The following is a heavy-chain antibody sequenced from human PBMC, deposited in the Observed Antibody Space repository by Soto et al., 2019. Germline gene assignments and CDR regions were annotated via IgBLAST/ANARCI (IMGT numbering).Heavy chain of an antibody. CDR2: ISGSGGST. CDR3: AKGETAPSADILTGYYPFDY. J-gene: IGHJ4*02. D-gene: IGHD3-9*01. CDR1: GFTFSSYA. Sequence: GGSLRLSCAASGFTFSSYAMSWVRQAPGKGLEWVSAISGSGGSTYYADSVKGRFTISRDNSKNTLYLQMNSLRAEDTAVYYCAKGETAPSADILTGYYPFDYWGQGTLVTVSS. V-gene: IGHV3-23*01.